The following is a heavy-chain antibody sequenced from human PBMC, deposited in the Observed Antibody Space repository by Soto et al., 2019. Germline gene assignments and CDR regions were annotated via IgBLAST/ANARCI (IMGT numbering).Heavy chain of an antibody. V-gene: IGHV1-18*04. CDR3: ARDRPDILTGWRYYYYYGMDV. J-gene: IGHJ6*02. CDR2: ISAYNGNT. CDR1: GYTFTSYG. D-gene: IGHD3-9*01. Sequence: QVQLVQSGAEVKKPGASVKVSCKASGYTFTSYGISWVRQAPGQGLEWIGWISAYNGNTNYAQKLQGRVTMTTDTSTSTAYMELRSLRSDDTAVYYCARDRPDILTGWRYYYYYGMDVWGQGTTVTVSS.